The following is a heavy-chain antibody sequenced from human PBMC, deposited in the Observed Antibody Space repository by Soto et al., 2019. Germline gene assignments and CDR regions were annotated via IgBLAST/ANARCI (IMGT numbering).Heavy chain of an antibody. CDR1: GFTFGDYA. J-gene: IGHJ4*02. D-gene: IGHD5-18*01. CDR2: IRSKAYGGTT. V-gene: IGHV3-49*04. Sequence: GGSLRLSCTASGFTFGDYAMSWVRQAPGKGLEWVGFIRSKAYGGTTEYAASVKGRFTISRDDSKSIAYLQMNSLKTEDTAVYYCTRERYSYGSHFDYWGQGTLVTVSS. CDR3: TRERYSYGSHFDY.